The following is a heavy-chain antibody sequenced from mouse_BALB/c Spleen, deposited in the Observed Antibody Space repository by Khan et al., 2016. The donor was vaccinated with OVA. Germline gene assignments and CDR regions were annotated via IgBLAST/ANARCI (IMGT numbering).Heavy chain of an antibody. CDR1: GYSITSDYA. CDR3: ARGRGY. J-gene: IGHJ2*01. V-gene: IGHV3-2*02. CDR2: ISYSGRT. Sequence: VQLQESGPGLVKPSQSLSLTCTVTGYSITSDYAWNWIRQFPGNKLEWMGYISYSGRTSYNPSLKSRISITRDTSKNQFFLQLISVTTEDTATYYCARGRGYWGQGTTLTVSS.